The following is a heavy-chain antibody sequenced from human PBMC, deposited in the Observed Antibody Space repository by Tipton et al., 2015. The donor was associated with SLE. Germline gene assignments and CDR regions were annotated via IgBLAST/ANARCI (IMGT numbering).Heavy chain of an antibody. D-gene: IGHD6-6*01. J-gene: IGHJ3*02. V-gene: IGHV1-18*01. Sequence: QSGAEVKKPGASVKVSCKASGYTFTSYGISWVRQAPGQGLEWMGWISAYNGNTNYAQKLQGRVTMTTDTSTSTAHMELRSLRSDDTAVYYCAFQRGMAARDDDFDIWGQGTMVTVSS. CDR2: ISAYNGNT. CDR3: AFQRGMAARDDDFDI. CDR1: GYTFTSYG.